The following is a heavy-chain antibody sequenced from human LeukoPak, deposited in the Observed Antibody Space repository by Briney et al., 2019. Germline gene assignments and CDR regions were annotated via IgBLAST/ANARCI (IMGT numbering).Heavy chain of an antibody. CDR3: ARDGGSQTNYYYYGMDV. Sequence: SQTLSLTCTVSGGSISSGGYYWRWIRQHPGKGLEWIGYIYYSGSTYYNPSLKSRVTISVDTSKNQFSLKLSSVTAADTAVYYCARDGGSQTNYYYYGMDVWGKGTTVTVSS. CDR2: IYYSGST. V-gene: IGHV4-31*03. J-gene: IGHJ6*04. CDR1: GGSISSGGYY. D-gene: IGHD2-15*01.